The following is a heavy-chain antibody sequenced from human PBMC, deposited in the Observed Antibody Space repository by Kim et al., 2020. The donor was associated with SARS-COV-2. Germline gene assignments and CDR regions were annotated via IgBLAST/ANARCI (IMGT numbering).Heavy chain of an antibody. J-gene: IGHJ4*02. CDR2: ISHGGSS. CDR3: ARVAQDGYLEF. D-gene: IGHD2-15*01. V-gene: IGHV4-34*01. CDR1: GGSFSGYY. Sequence: SETLSLTCAVYGGSFSGYYWSWIRQPPGKGLEWIGEISHGGSSNYNPSLKSRVTISVDRPKNQFSLKLTSVTAADTAVYCCARVAQDGYLEFLGRENLVTVSS.